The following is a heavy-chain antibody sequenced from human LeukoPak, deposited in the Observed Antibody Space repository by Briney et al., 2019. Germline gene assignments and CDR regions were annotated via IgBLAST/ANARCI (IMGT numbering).Heavy chain of an antibody. CDR2: IYSGGGT. J-gene: IGHJ5*02. CDR3: ARWFGELVNWFDP. D-gene: IGHD3-10*01. CDR1: GFTVSSNY. V-gene: IGHV3-53*01. Sequence: GGSLRLSCAASGFTVSSNYMSWVRQAPGKGLEWVSVIYSGGGTYYADSVKGRFTISRDNSKNTLYLQMNSLRAEDTAVYYCARWFGELVNWFDPWGQGTLVTVSS.